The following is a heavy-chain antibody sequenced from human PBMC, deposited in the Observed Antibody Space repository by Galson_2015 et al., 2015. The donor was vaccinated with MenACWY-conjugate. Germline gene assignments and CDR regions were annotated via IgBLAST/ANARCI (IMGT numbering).Heavy chain of an antibody. V-gene: IGHV2-70*04. CDR1: GFSLSTSGMR. J-gene: IGHJ4*02. CDR3: ARSADYSLLTGAWYYFDY. D-gene: IGHD7-27*01. Sequence: PALVKPTQTLTLTCTFSGFSLSTSGMRVSWIRQPPGKALEWLARIDWDDDKFYSTSLKTRLTISKDTSKNQVVLTMTNMDPVDTATYYCARSADYSLLTGAWYYFDYWGQGTLVTVSS. CDR2: IDWDDDK.